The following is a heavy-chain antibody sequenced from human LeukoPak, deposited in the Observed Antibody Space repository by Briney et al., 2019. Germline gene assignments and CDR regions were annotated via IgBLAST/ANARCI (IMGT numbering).Heavy chain of an antibody. CDR1: GGSISSYY. D-gene: IGHD3-16*01. CDR2: IYYTGSS. Sequence: SETLSLTCTVSGGSISSYYWSWIRQPPGKGLEWIGYIYYTGSSNFNPSLRSRVTMSVDTSKNQFSLKLRSVTAADTAVYYCAGGPGISTSGYWGQGTLVTVSS. CDR3: AGGPGISTSGY. V-gene: IGHV4-59*01. J-gene: IGHJ4*02.